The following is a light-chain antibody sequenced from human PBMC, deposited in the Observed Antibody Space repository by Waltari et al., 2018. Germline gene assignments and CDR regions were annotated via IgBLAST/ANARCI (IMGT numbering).Light chain of an antibody. V-gene: IGKV4-1*01. CDR3: HQYYSLPVT. J-gene: IGKJ3*01. CDR1: HSVLYSSINKNY. Sequence: DIVMTQSTDSLAVSMGERATSNCRYNHSVLYSSINKNYLGWYQQQPGQPPKLLITWASARESGFPDRFSGSGSGTDFTLTISNLQAEDVAVYYCHQYYSLPVTFGPGTKVDIK. CDR2: WAS.